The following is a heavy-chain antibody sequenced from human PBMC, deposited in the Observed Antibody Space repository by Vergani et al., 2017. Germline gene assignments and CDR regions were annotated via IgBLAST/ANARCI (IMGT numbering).Heavy chain of an antibody. CDR1: GFTFSSSW. Sequence: EVQLVESGGGLVQPGGSLRLSCAASGFTFSSSWMYWVRQAPGKGLVCVSRINSDGSVTSYADSVKGRFTISRDNAKNALFLQMNSLRADDTAVYYCARGGVDYWGQGTLVTVSS. V-gene: IGHV3-74*01. D-gene: IGHD3-16*01. CDR2: INSDGSVT. CDR3: ARGGVDY. J-gene: IGHJ4*02.